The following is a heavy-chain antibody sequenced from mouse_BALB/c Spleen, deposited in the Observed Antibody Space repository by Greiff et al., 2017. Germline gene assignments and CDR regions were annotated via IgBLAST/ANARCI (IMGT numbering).Heavy chain of an antibody. V-gene: IGHV3-2*02. J-gene: IGHJ1*01. D-gene: IGHD1-1*01. CDR2: ISYSGST. Sequence: EVMLVESGPGLVKPSQSLSLTCTVTGYSITSDYAWNWIRQFPGNKLEWMGYISYSGSTSYNPSLKSRISITRDTSKNQFFLQLNSVTTEDTATYYCARYYYGSSYPYWYFDVWGAGTTVTVAS. CDR1: GYSITSDYA. CDR3: ARYYYGSSYPYWYFDV.